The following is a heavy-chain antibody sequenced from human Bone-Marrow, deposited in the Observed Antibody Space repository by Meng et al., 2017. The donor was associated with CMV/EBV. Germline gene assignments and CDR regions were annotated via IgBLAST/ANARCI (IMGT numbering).Heavy chain of an antibody. Sequence: GESLKISCAASGFTFSSYSMNWVRQAPGKGLEWVSSISSSSSYIYYADSVKGRFTISRDNAKNSLYLQMNSLRAEDTAVYYCTKTKVQRYTQYYFDYWGQGTLVTVSS. V-gene: IGHV3-21*01. D-gene: IGHD1-14*01. J-gene: IGHJ4*02. CDR3: TKTKVQRYTQYYFDY. CDR1: GFTFSSYS. CDR2: ISSSSSYI.